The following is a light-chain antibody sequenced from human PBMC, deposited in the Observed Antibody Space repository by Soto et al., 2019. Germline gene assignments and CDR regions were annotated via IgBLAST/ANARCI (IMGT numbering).Light chain of an antibody. V-gene: IGKV3-20*01. CDR1: HAVSSSY. CDR3: QQYGSSGT. CDR2: GAS. Sequence: EHVLTQSPLTLSLSPGERATLSCRVGHAVSSSYLAWYQQKPGQAPRLLIYGASSRATGIPDRFSGSGSGTDFTLTSSRLEDDDVAVYYCQQYGSSGTFGQGTKVDIK. J-gene: IGKJ1*01.